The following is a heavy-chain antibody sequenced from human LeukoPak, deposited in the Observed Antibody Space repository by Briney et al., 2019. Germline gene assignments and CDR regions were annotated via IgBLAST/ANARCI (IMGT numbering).Heavy chain of an antibody. D-gene: IGHD1-26*01. J-gene: IGHJ4*02. CDR3: ARERQMGATPFDY. V-gene: IGHV3-30*04. CDR1: GFTFTGHS. CDR2: VGNDEKTI. Sequence: GGSLRLSCVASGFTFTGHSMHWVRQAPGKGLEWVAVVGNDEKTIFHADSLKGRFTISRDNSRNTLYLQMNSLRDEDTAVYYCARERQMGATPFDYWGQGSLVTVSS.